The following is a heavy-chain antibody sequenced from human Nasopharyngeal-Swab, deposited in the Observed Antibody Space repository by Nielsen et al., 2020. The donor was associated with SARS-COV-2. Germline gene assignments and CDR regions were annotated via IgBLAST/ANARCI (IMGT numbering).Heavy chain of an antibody. D-gene: IGHD3-22*01. V-gene: IGHV3-48*03. Sequence: SLRLSCAASGFTFSSYEMNWVRQAPGKGLEWVSYISSSGSTIYYADSVKGRFTISRDNAKNSLYLQMNSLRAEDTAVYYCAREGENDSSGYFSDAFDIWGQGTMVTVSS. CDR3: AREGENDSSGYFSDAFDI. CDR1: GFTFSSYE. J-gene: IGHJ3*02. CDR2: ISSSGSTI.